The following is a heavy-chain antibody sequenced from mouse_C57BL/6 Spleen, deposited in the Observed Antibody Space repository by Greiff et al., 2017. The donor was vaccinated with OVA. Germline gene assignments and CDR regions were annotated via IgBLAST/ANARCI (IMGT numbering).Heavy chain of an antibody. CDR1: GYTFTSYG. J-gene: IGHJ2*01. CDR2: IYPRSGNT. CDR3: ARYDYDDVKYYFDY. V-gene: IGHV1-81*01. Sequence: VKLVESGAELARPGASVKLSCKASGYTFTSYGISWVKQRTGQGLEWIGEIYPRSGNTYYNEKFKGKATLTADKSSSTAYMELRSLTSEDSAVYFCARYDYDDVKYYFDYWGQGTTLTVSS. D-gene: IGHD2-4*01.